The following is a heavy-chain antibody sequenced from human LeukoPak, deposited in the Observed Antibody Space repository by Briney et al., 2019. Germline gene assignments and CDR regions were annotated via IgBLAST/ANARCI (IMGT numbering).Heavy chain of an antibody. CDR3: ARDIMVRGVIYYYYYYGMDV. V-gene: IGHV3-30-3*01. D-gene: IGHD3-10*01. CDR1: GFTFSSYA. Sequence: GGSLRLSCAASGFTFSSYAMHWVRQAPGKGLEWVAVISYDGSNKYYADTVKGRFTISRDNSKNTLYLQMNSLRAEDTAVYYCARDIMVRGVIYYYYYYGMDVWGQGTTVTVSS. J-gene: IGHJ6*02. CDR2: ISYDGSNK.